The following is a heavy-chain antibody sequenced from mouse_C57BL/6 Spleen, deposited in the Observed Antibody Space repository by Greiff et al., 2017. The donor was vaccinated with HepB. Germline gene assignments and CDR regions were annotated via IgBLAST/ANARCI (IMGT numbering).Heavy chain of an antibody. J-gene: IGHJ1*03. Sequence: QVQLQQPGAELVKPGASVKLSCKASGYTFTSYWMHWVKQRPGQGLEWIGMIHPNSGSTNYNEKFKSKATLTVDKSSSTAYMQLSSLTSEDTAVYYWAKERDYYGSSPSYFDVWGTGTTVTVSS. V-gene: IGHV1-64*01. CDR3: AKERDYYGSSPSYFDV. CDR1: GYTFTSYW. D-gene: IGHD1-1*01. CDR2: IHPNSGST.